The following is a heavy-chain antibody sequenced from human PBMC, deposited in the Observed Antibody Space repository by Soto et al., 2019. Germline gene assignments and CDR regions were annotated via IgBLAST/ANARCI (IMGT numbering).Heavy chain of an antibody. CDR3: ARGGITIFGVVIKNAFDI. Sequence: ASVKVSCKASGYTFTSYDINWVRQATGQGLEWIGWMNPNSSNTGYAQKFQGRVTMTRNTSISTAYMELSSLRSEDTAVYYCARGGITIFGVVIKNAFDIWGQGTMVTVSS. D-gene: IGHD3-3*01. V-gene: IGHV1-8*01. J-gene: IGHJ3*02. CDR2: MNPNSSNT. CDR1: GYTFTSYD.